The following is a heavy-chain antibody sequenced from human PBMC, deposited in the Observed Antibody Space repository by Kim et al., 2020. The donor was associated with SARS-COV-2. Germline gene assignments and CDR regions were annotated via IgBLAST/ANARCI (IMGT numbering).Heavy chain of an antibody. CDR1: GFTFSSYS. CDR3: ARGDGAAAGTPFDY. Sequence: GGSLRLSCAASGFTFSSYSMNWVRQAPGKGLEWVSSISSSSSYIYYADSVKGRFTISRDNAKNSLYLQMNSLRAEDTAVYYCARGDGAAAGTPFDYWGQGTLVTVSS. J-gene: IGHJ4*02. CDR2: ISSSSSYI. V-gene: IGHV3-21*01. D-gene: IGHD6-13*01.